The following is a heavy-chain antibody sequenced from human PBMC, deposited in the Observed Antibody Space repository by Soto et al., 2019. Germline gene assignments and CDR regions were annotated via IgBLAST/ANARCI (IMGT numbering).Heavy chain of an antibody. Sequence: SETLSLTYTVSGGSVRSGGYYWSWIRQHPGKGLEWIGYISYSGSTSYNPSLKSRLTISVDTSKNQFSLRLNSVNAADTAVYFCARGGGDYYLFDYWGQGTLVTVSS. V-gene: IGHV4-31*03. D-gene: IGHD2-21*01. CDR2: ISYSGST. CDR3: ARGGGDYYLFDY. J-gene: IGHJ4*02. CDR1: GGSVRSGGYY.